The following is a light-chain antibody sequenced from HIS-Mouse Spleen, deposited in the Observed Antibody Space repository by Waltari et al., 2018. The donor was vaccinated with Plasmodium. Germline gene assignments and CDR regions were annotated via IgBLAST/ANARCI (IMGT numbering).Light chain of an antibody. J-gene: IGLJ1*01. V-gene: IGLV2-23*01. CDR2: EGS. CDR1: SSDVGSYNL. Sequence: QSALTQPASVSGSPGQSITISCTGTSSDVGSYNLVSWYQRHPGKAPKLRIYEGSKRPSGFSNRFSGSKSGNTSSLTISGLQAEDEADYYCCSYAGSSTYVFGTGTKVTVL. CDR3: CSYAGSSTYV.